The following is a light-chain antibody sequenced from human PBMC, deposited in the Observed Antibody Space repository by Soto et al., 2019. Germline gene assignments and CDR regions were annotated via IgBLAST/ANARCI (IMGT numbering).Light chain of an antibody. Sequence: VDRVTIPCRASHSISSWLAWYQQKPGKAPKLLIYDASSLESGVPSRFSGSGSGTEFTLTISSLQPDDFATYYCQQYNSYRTFGQGTKVDIK. CDR1: HSISSW. V-gene: IGKV1-5*01. CDR3: QQYNSYRT. J-gene: IGKJ1*01. CDR2: DAS.